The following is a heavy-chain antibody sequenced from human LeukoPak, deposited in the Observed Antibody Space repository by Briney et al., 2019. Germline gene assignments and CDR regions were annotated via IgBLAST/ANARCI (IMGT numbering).Heavy chain of an antibody. D-gene: IGHD6-19*01. V-gene: IGHV3-21*01. J-gene: IGHJ5*02. Sequence: GGSLRLSCAASGFIFSRYSMNWVRQAPGKGLEWVSSISSSSSYIYYADSMKGRFTISRDNARKTLYLQMNSLRAEDTAVYYCARDNSEGQWLVGNWFDPWGQGTLVTVSS. CDR1: GFIFSRYS. CDR2: ISSSSSYI. CDR3: ARDNSEGQWLVGNWFDP.